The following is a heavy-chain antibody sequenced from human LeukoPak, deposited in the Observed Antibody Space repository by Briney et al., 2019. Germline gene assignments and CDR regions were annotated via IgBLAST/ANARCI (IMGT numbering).Heavy chain of an antibody. Sequence: GGSLRLSCAASESTFRNFAMHWVRQTPDKGLEWVALISFDGVTTYYADSVKGRFTISRDNSKNTLYLQMNSLRAEDTAVYYCAKDLIPWRYCSGGSCDPGHYYGMDVWGQGTTVTVSS. CDR1: ESTFRNFA. V-gene: IGHV3-30*18. CDR2: ISFDGVTT. J-gene: IGHJ6*02. D-gene: IGHD2-15*01. CDR3: AKDLIPWRYCSGGSCDPGHYYGMDV.